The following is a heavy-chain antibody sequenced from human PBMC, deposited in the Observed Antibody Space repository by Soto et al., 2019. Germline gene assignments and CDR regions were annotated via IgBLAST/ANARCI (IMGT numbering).Heavy chain of an antibody. CDR2: IIPILGIA. D-gene: IGHD2-21*02. Sequence: QVQLVQSGAEVKKPGSSVKVSCKASGGTFSSYTISWVRQAPGQGLEWMGRIIPILGIANYAQKFQGRVTSTADKATRKDDMELSSLRSEDTAVYYCARDAYCGGDCYSSWFDPWGQGTLVTVSS. J-gene: IGHJ5*02. V-gene: IGHV1-69*02. CDR1: GGTFSSYT. CDR3: ARDAYCGGDCYSSWFDP.